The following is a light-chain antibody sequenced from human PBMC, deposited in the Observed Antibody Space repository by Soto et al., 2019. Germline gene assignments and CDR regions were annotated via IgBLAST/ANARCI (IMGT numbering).Light chain of an antibody. CDR2: ATS. J-gene: IGKJ1*01. CDR3: QQYNNWPT. CDR1: QRVSSSD. V-gene: IGKV3-20*01. Sequence: EIVLTQSPGTLSLSPGERATLSCRASQRVSSSDLAWYQQKPGQTPRLLIYATSSRAPGIPDRFSGSGSGTDFTLTISRLEPEDFAVYYCQQYNNWPTFGQGTKVDIK.